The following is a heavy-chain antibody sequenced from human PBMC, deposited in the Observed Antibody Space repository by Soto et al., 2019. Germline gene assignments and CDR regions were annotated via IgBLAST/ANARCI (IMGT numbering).Heavy chain of an antibody. V-gene: IGHV3-73*02. Sequence: EVQLVESGGGLVQPGGSLKLSCAASGFTFSGSAMHWVRQASGKGLEWVGRIRSKANSYATAYAASVKGRFTISRDDSKNTAYLQMNSLKTEDTAVYYCLLWFGEAHRGVWGQGTTVTVSS. CDR3: LLWFGEAHRGV. D-gene: IGHD3-10*01. CDR1: GFTFSGSA. J-gene: IGHJ6*02. CDR2: IRSKANSYAT.